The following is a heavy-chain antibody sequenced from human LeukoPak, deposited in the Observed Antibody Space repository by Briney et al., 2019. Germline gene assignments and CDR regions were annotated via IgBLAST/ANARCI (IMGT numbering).Heavy chain of an antibody. D-gene: IGHD6-13*01. CDR1: GFTFSTYG. CDR2: IRYDGSNK. Sequence: PGGSLRLSCAASGFTFSTYGMHWVCQAPGKGLEWVAFIRYDGSNKNYADSVKGRFTISRDNSKNTLYLQMNRLRAEDTAVYYCAKVPLIAAPKHFDYWGQGTLVTVSS. CDR3: AKVPLIAAPKHFDY. V-gene: IGHV3-30*02. J-gene: IGHJ4*02.